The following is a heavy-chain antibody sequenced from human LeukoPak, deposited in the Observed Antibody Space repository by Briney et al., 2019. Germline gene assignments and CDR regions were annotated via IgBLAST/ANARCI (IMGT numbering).Heavy chain of an antibody. J-gene: IGHJ4*02. CDR3: ARGYYDFWSGYGVPFDY. Sequence: PGGSLRLSCAASGFTLSSNYMSWVRQAPGKGLEWVSVIYSGGSTYYADSVKGRFTISRDNSKNTLYLQMNSLRAEDTAVYYCARGYYDFWSGYGVPFDYWGQGTLVTVSS. CDR2: IYSGGST. CDR1: GFTLSSNY. D-gene: IGHD3-3*01. V-gene: IGHV3-66*01.